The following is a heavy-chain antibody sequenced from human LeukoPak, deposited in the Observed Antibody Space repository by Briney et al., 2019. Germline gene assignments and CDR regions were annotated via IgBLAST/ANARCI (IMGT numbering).Heavy chain of an antibody. Sequence: GASVKVSCKASGYTFTGYYMHWVRQAPGEGLEWMGWINPNSGGTNYAQKFQGRVTMTRDTSISTAYMELSRLRSDDTAVYYCARDVTIWKYYFDYWGQGTLVTVSS. V-gene: IGHV1-2*02. CDR2: INPNSGGT. D-gene: IGHD3-9*01. CDR3: ARDVTIWKYYFDY. J-gene: IGHJ4*02. CDR1: GYTFTGYY.